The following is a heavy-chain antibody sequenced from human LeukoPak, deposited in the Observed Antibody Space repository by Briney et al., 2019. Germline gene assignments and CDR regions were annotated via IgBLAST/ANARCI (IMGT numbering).Heavy chain of an antibody. V-gene: IGHV3-7*01. CDR2: IKQDGSEK. CDR1: GFTLRYYW. CDR3: ARDFDNSGWYEVDY. D-gene: IGHD6-19*01. Sequence: GGSLRLSCVASGFTLRYYWMSWVRQAPGKGLEWVANIKQDGSEKYYVDSVKGRFTISRDNAKNSLYLQMNSLRAGDTAVYYCARDFDNSGWYEVDYCGQGTLVTVSS. J-gene: IGHJ4*02.